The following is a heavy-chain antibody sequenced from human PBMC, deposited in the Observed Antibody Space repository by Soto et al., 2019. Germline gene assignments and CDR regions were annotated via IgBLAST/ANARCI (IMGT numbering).Heavy chain of an antibody. V-gene: IGHV3-30-3*01. CDR3: ARDSDGGSIFDNWFDP. Sequence: GGSLRLSCVASGFTFRSYVIHWVRQAPGKGLEWVAVISYDGSNKYYADSVKGRFTISRDNSKNTLYLQMNSLRAEDTAVYYCARDSDGGSIFDNWFDPWGQGTLVTVSS. J-gene: IGHJ5*02. CDR1: GFTFRSYV. D-gene: IGHD2-15*01. CDR2: ISYDGSNK.